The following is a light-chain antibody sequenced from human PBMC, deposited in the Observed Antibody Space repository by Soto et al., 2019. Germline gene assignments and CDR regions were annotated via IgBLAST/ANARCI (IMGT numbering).Light chain of an antibody. CDR2: DAS. CDR1: QSVSRN. Sequence: EIVLTQSPATLSLSPGERATLSCRASQSVSRNLAWYQQKPGQAPRLLIYDASNTATGIPARFSGSGSGTDFTLTISNLEPEDFAVYYCQQRTNSEITFGPGTKVDIK. CDR3: QQRTNSEIT. V-gene: IGKV3-11*01. J-gene: IGKJ3*01.